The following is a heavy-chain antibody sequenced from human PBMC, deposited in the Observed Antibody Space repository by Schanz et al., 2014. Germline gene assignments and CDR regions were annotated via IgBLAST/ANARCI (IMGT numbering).Heavy chain of an antibody. CDR3: ETAADASGSYGLPACGV. CDR2: LDLEDGEI. V-gene: IGHV1-24*01. D-gene: IGHD3-10*01. CDR1: GYTLSKLS. Sequence: QVQLVQSGAEVKKAGASVKVSCKVSGYTLSKLSIHWVRQAPGKGLEWMGGLDLEDGEIVYAEQLKGIVTMTADTTTDTAYMELSSLRSQDTAVYYCETAADASGSYGLPACGVWGQGTTVIVSS. J-gene: IGHJ6*02.